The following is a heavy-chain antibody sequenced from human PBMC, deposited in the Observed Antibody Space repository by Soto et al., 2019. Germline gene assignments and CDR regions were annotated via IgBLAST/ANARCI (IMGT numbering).Heavy chain of an antibody. V-gene: IGHV3-33*01. CDR1: GFTFRNYV. CDR2: VWDDGSNK. J-gene: IGHJ4*02. Sequence: QVQLVESGGGVVQPGRSLRLSCAASGFTFRNYVMQWVRQAPGKGLEWVAVVWDDGSNKSYADSVKGRFTVSRDNSKNTLFLQMNTLGAEDTDIYYCVREGIGGFDYWGQGTLVTVSS. D-gene: IGHD3-10*01. CDR3: VREGIGGFDY.